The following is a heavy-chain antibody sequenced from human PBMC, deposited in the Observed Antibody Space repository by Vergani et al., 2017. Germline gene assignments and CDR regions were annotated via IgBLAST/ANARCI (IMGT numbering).Heavy chain of an antibody. J-gene: IGHJ4*02. CDR3: ARHTTYTDS. CDR2: IYPAYSDT. CDR1: EYSFGNYW. Sequence: EVELVQSGPEMRKPGESLKISCKGSEYSFGNYWIGWVRQIPGKGLEWMGIIYPAYSDTRYSPSFQGQVTISADKSISTAFLQWHSLKASDTALYYCARHTTYTDSWGQGTLVTVSS. D-gene: IGHD1-1*01. V-gene: IGHV5-51*01.